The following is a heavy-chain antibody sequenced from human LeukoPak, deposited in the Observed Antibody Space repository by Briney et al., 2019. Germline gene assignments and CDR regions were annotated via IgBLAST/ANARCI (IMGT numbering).Heavy chain of an antibody. CDR3: AKEVDTAKFDY. V-gene: IGHV4-59*01. D-gene: IGHD5-18*01. J-gene: IGHJ4*02. Sequence: SETLSLTCTVSGGSISSYYWSWIRQPPGKGLEWIGYIYYSGSTNYNPSLQSRVTISVDTSKNQFSLKLSSVTAADTAVYYCAKEVDTAKFDYWGQGTLVTVSS. CDR2: IYYSGST. CDR1: GGSISSYY.